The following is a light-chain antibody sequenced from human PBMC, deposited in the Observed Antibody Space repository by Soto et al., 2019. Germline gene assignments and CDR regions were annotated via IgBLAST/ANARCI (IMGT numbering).Light chain of an antibody. V-gene: IGKV1-12*01. CDR3: QQANSFPIT. J-gene: IGKJ5*01. CDR1: QDISSW. Sequence: DIQMTQSPSSVSASVGDRVTITCRASQDISSWLAWYQQKPGKAPKLLIYAASSLQSGVPSRFSGSASGTDFTLTISNLQPEDFATYYCQQANSFPITFAQGTRLEIK. CDR2: AAS.